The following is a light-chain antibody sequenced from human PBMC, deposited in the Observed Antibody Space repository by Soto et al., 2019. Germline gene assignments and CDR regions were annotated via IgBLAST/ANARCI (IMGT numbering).Light chain of an antibody. CDR2: KDT. CDR3: QSAYSSGTYQV. Sequence: SYELTQPPSVSVSPGQTARITCSGAALPTQYAYWYQQRPGQAPVLVIEKDTDRPSGIAERFSGSSSVTTGTLTISGVQAEDEADYYCQSAYSSGTYQVFGTGTKLTVL. CDR1: ALPTQY. V-gene: IGLV3-25*02. J-gene: IGLJ1*01.